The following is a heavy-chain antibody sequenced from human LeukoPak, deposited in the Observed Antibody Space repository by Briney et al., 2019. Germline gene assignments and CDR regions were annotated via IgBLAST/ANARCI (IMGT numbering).Heavy chain of an antibody. CDR3: AKYYGDYYYYYYMDV. CDR2: INSSGGGT. CDR1: GFTFSSYA. Sequence: GGSLRLSCAASGFTFSSYAMNWVRQAPGKGLEWVSGINSSGGGTYYADSVKGRFTISRDNSKNTLYLQMNSLRADDTAVYYCAKYYGDYYYYYYMDVWGKGTTVTVSS. V-gene: IGHV3-23*01. J-gene: IGHJ6*03. D-gene: IGHD4-17*01.